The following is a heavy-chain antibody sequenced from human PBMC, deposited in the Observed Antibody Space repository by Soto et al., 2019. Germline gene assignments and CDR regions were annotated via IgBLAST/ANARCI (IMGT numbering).Heavy chain of an antibody. CDR1: GFTFSSYA. J-gene: IGHJ2*01. V-gene: IGHV3-23*01. Sequence: EVQLLESGGGLVQPGGSLRLSCAASGFTFSSYAMNWFRQPPGKGLEWVSVISGSGGSTYYADAVKGRFTISRDKSKNTLYLQMNSLRAEDTAVYYCAKRTVGWYFDLWGRGTLVTVSS. D-gene: IGHD4-17*01. CDR3: AKRTVGWYFDL. CDR2: ISGSGGST.